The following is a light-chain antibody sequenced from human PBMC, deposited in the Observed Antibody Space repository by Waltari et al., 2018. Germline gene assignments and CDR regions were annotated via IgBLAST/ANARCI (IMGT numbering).Light chain of an antibody. J-gene: IGKJ3*01. Sequence: DIQMTQSPSSLSASVGDRVTITCQASQSISSYLHWYQQKPGKAPNLLIYAASNLQSWVPSRFSGSGSGTDFTLTISSLQPEDFATYYCQQSYSTPFTFGPGTKVDIK. V-gene: IGKV1-39*01. CDR3: QQSYSTPFT. CDR1: QSISSY. CDR2: AAS.